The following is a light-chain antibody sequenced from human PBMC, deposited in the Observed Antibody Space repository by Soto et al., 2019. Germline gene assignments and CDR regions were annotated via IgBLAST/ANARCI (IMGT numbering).Light chain of an antibody. CDR3: QQYGSSRFT. Sequence: XPGEXATXXXXXSQXXXXXXLAWYQQKPGQAPRLLVYGASSRATGIPDRFSGSGSGTDFPLTISRLEPEDFAVYYCQQYGSSRFTFGPGTKVDIK. V-gene: IGKV3-20*01. CDR1: QXXXXXX. CDR2: GAS. J-gene: IGKJ3*01.